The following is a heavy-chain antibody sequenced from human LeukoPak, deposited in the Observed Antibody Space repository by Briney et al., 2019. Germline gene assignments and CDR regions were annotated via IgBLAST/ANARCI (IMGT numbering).Heavy chain of an antibody. Sequence: PVKVSCKASGDIFSTYAFNWVRQAPGQGLEGTGGIVPISDTTNYAQTLQGRVTITADKSTNTVYMELSSLTSEDTGVYCCARGASVRVVPMSYYYAMDVWGEGTTVIVSS. V-gene: IGHV1-69*06. J-gene: IGHJ6*04. CDR3: ARGASVRVVPMSYYYAMDV. D-gene: IGHD2-2*01. CDR1: GDIFSTYA. CDR2: IVPISDTT.